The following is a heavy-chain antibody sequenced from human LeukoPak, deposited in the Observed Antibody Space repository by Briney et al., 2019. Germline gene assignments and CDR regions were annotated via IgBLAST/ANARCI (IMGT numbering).Heavy chain of an antibody. CDR1: GFTFSSYE. D-gene: IGHD2-8*01. J-gene: IGHJ4*02. CDR2: IRYDGSNK. V-gene: IGHV3-30*02. Sequence: GGSLRLSCAASGFTFSSYEMNWVRQAPGRGLEWVAFIRYDGSNKYYADSVKGRFTISRDNSKNTLYLQMNSLRAEDTAVYYCARDLMEWGQGTLVTVSS. CDR3: ARDLME.